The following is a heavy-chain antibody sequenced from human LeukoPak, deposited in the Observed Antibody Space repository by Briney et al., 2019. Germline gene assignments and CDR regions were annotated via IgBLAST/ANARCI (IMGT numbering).Heavy chain of an antibody. CDR3: AKDRQWLYYYGMDV. CDR2: ISGDGGST. Sequence: PGGSLRLSCAASGFTFSSYAMSWVRQAPGKGLEWVSLISGDGGSTYYADSVKGRFTISRDNSKNSLYLQMNSLRTEDTALYYCAKDRQWLYYYGMDVWGQGTTVTVSS. CDR1: GFTFSSYA. V-gene: IGHV3-43*02. D-gene: IGHD6-19*01. J-gene: IGHJ6*02.